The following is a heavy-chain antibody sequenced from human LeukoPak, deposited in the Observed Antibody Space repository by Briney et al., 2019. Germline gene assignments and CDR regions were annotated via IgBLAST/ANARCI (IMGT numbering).Heavy chain of an antibody. J-gene: IGHJ4*02. D-gene: IGHD3-16*01. V-gene: IGHV4-34*01. Sequence: SETLSLTCGVSGGSFNFYFWHWIRQPPGKGLEWIGEIDNRGSTSCNPSLKNRVTLSVDTTRNRFSLQLTSVTATDTAVYYCARDSDSGFGWGQGTVVTISS. CDR1: GGSFNFYF. CDR3: ARDSDSGFG. CDR2: IDNRGST.